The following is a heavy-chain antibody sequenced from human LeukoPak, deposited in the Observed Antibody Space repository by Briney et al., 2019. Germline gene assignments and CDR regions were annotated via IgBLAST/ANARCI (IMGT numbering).Heavy chain of an antibody. CDR1: GFTFSSYA. V-gene: IGHV3-53*01. D-gene: IGHD3-16*01. CDR3: ARAPNQETLGYDY. J-gene: IGHJ4*02. Sequence: GGSLRLSCAASGFTFSSYAMSWVRQAPGKGLEWVSVIYSGGSTYYADSVKGRFTISRDNSKNTLYLQMNSLRAEDTAVYYCARAPNQETLGYDYWGQGTLVTVSS. CDR2: IYSGGST.